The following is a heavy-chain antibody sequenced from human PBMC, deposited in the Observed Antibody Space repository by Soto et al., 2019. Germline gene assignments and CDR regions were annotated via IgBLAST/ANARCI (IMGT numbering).Heavy chain of an antibody. CDR2: ITGTGGNT. CDR1: GFTLSTYG. J-gene: IGHJ6*02. Sequence: EVQLLESGGGLVQPGGSLRLSCAASGFTLSTYGMTWVRQAPGKVLEWVSAITGTGGNTYYVDSVKGRFTSSRDNSKNMLYLQMNSLRVEDTAVYYCARIRGYWYGLDVWGQGTTVTVSS. V-gene: IGHV3-23*01. CDR3: ARIRGYWYGLDV.